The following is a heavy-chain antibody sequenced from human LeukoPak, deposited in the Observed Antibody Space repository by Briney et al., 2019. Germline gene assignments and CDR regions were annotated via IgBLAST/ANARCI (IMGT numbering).Heavy chain of an antibody. CDR1: GFTFSDYY. CDR2: ISSSSSYT. CDR3: ARRLTTGGFFDH. V-gene: IGHV3-11*06. D-gene: IGHD4-11*01. J-gene: IGHJ4*02. Sequence: SGGSLRLSCAASGFTFSDYYMSWIRQAPGKGLEWVSYISSSSSYTNYADSVKGRFTISRDNAKNSLYLQMNSLRAEDTAVYYCARRLTTGGFFDHWGQGTLVTVSS.